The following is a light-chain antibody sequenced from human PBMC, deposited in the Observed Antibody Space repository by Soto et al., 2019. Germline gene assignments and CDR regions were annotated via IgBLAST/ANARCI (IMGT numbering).Light chain of an antibody. CDR2: EVS. Sequence: QSALTQPASVSGSPGQSIAISCTGTTSDVGAYNYVSWYQRHPGKAPKLMIHEVSTRPSGVSNRFSGSKSGNTASLTISGLQAEDEADYYCSSYTTSATLPFGGGTKVTVL. J-gene: IGLJ2*01. CDR3: SSYTTSATLP. V-gene: IGLV2-14*01. CDR1: TSDVGAYNY.